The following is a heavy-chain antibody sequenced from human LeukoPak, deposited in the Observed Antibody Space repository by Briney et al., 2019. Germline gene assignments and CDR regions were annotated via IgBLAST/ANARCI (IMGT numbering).Heavy chain of an antibody. CDR3: AREGGVTSWYFDY. CDR2: FYYSGST. J-gene: IGHJ4*02. V-gene: IGHV4-59*01. Sequence: PSETLSLTCTVSGGSISSYYWSWIRQPPGKGLEWIGYFYYSGSTNYNPSLKSRVTISVDTSKNQFSLKLSSVTAADTAVYYCAREGGVTSWYFDYWGQGTLVTVSS. CDR1: GGSISSYY. D-gene: IGHD4-23*01.